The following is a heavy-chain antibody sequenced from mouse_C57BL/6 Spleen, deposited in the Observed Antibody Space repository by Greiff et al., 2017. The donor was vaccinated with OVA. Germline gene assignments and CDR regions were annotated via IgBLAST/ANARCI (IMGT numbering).Heavy chain of an antibody. CDR3: ARDYYGSGTWFAY. V-gene: IGHV3-6*01. D-gene: IGHD1-1*01. J-gene: IGHJ3*01. Sequence: EVKLVESGPGLVKPSQSLSLTCSVTGYSITSGYYWNWIRQFPGNKLEWMGYISYDGSNNYNPSLKNRISITRDTSKNQFFLKLNSVTTEDTATYYCARDYYGSGTWFAYWGQGTLVTVSA. CDR1: GYSITSGYY. CDR2: ISYDGSN.